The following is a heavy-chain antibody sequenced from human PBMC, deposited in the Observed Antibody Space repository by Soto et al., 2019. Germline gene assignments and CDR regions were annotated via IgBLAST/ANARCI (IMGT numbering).Heavy chain of an antibody. J-gene: IGHJ4*02. CDR2: IGVSGRFT. D-gene: IGHD3-3*01. V-gene: IGHV3-23*01. CDR3: AKHWSDAHYPLYFFAS. CDR1: VFKFRSYS. Sequence: PGGSLRLSCVASVFKFRSYSMSWVRQAPGKGLECVSTIGVSGRFTNYADSVKGRFTLSRDNFRNTVYMQMNSLSSDDTATYYRAKHWSDAHYPLYFFASWGQGTLVTFSS.